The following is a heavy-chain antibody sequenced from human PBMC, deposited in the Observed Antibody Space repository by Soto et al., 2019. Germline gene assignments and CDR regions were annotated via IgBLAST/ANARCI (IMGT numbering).Heavy chain of an antibody. J-gene: IGHJ4*02. CDR2: ISGTAHAS. CDR3: VKDAPQPFSD. Sequence: EVQLLESGGGLVQPGGSLRISCAASGFDFSNYGMSWVRQAPGKGLEWVSAISGTAHASYYAASVKGRFTSSRDNSKNTLYLHMNSLRGEDTAVYFCVKDAPQPFSDWGQGTLVTVSS. D-gene: IGHD3-3*02. V-gene: IGHV3-23*01. CDR1: GFDFSNYG.